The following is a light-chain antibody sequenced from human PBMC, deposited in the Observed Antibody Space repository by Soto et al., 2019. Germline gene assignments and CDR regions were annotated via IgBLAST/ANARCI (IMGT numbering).Light chain of an antibody. CDR2: GAS. Sequence: EVVLTQSPGTLSLSPGVIATLSCRAIQSLDSTSSACYQQKPGHSPRHVIYGASRRATGIPDRFSGSGSGTDFLLTIDSLEHEDFGVYYCQRCGTSPPYSFGAGTRREIK. J-gene: IGKJ2*03. V-gene: IGKV3-20*01. CDR1: QSLDSTS. CDR3: QRCGTSPPYS.